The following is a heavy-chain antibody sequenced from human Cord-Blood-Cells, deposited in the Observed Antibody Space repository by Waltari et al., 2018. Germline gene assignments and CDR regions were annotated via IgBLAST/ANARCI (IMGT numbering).Heavy chain of an antibody. J-gene: IGHJ4*02. Sequence: QLQLQESGPGLVKPSETLSLTCTVSGGSISSSSYYWGWIRQPPGKGLEWSGSIYYSGSTGYTPSLKSRVPISVDTSKIQFSLKLSSVTASDTAVYYSSRFSGSFDYWGQGTLVTGSS. V-gene: IGHV4-39*01. CDR1: GGSISSSSYY. D-gene: IGHD1-26*01. CDR2: IYYSGST. CDR3: SRFSGSFDY.